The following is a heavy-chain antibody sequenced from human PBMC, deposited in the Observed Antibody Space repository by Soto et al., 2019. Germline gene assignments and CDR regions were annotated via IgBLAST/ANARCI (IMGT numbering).Heavy chain of an antibody. J-gene: IGHJ5*02. CDR2: TYYRSKWYD. Sequence: PSQTLSLTCVISGDSVSSNSASWNWIRQSPSRGLEWLGRTYYRSKWYDDFAVSVKSRISINPDTSKNQFSLQLNSVTPEDTAVYYCARDPGFTHWFDPWGQGTLVTVSS. V-gene: IGHV6-1*01. D-gene: IGHD6-25*01. CDR3: ARDPGFTHWFDP. CDR1: GDSVSSNSAS.